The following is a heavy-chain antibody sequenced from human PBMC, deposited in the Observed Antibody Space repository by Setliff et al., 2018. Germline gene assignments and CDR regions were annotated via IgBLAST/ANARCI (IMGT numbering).Heavy chain of an antibody. CDR2: ISSSSSSI. D-gene: IGHD3-9*01. Sequence: GSLRLSCAASGFTFSSYSMNWVRQAPGKGLEWISYISSSSSSIYYADSVKGRFTISRDNAKNSLYLQMNSLRAEDTAVYYCARDRLRYFDWLLCTAIDYWGQGTLVTVSS. J-gene: IGHJ4*02. CDR1: GFTFSSYS. V-gene: IGHV3-21*05. CDR3: ARDRLRYFDWLLCTAIDY.